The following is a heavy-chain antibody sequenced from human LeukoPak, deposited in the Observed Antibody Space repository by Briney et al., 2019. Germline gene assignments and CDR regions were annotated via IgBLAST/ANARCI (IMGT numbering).Heavy chain of an antibody. Sequence: GGSLRLSCAASGFIFSTYYMSWVRQGPGKGLEWVATLWPEGSDKRYVDSVRDRFTISRDNAKNSLYLQMNSLSAEDTAVYYCARLFGGVTTFDYWGQGALVTVSS. CDR3: ARLFGGVTTFDY. CDR2: LWPEGSDK. J-gene: IGHJ4*02. D-gene: IGHD4-17*01. V-gene: IGHV3-7*01. CDR1: GFIFSTYY.